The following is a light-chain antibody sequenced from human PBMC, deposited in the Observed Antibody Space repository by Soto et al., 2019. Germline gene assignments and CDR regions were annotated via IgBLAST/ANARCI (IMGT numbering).Light chain of an antibody. J-gene: IGKJ4*01. V-gene: IGKV1-9*01. CDR3: QQLNTYPLT. Sequence: DIQLTQSPSFLSASVGDRVTITCRASQGISSYLAWYQQKPGKVPKLLIYAASTLESGVPSRFSGSESGTEFTLTISSLQPEDFATYYCQQLNTYPLTFGGGTKV. CDR1: QGISSY. CDR2: AAS.